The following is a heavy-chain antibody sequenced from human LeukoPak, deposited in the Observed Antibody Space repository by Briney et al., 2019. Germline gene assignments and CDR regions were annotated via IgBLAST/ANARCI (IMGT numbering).Heavy chain of an antibody. D-gene: IGHD4-23*01. CDR2: IYYSGST. V-gene: IGHV4-59*11. Sequence: SETLSLTCTVSGGSISSHYWSWVRQPPGKGLEWIGYIYYSGSTNYNPSLKSRVTISVDTSKNQFSLKLSSVTAADTAVYYCARDRDYGGIFDYWGQGTLVTVSS. J-gene: IGHJ4*02. CDR3: ARDRDYGGIFDY. CDR1: GGSISSHY.